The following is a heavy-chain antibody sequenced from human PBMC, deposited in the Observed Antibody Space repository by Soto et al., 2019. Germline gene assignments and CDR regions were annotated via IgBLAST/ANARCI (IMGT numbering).Heavy chain of an antibody. CDR3: ARVGGYCSSTSCYAPNYYYYGMDV. Sequence: QVQLVQSGAEVQKPGSSVKVSCKASGGTFSSYAISWVRQAPGQGLEWMGGIIPIFGTANYAQKFQGRVTITADESTSTAYMELSSLRSEDTAVYYCARVGGYCSSTSCYAPNYYYYGMDVWGQGTTVTVSS. D-gene: IGHD2-2*01. V-gene: IGHV1-69*01. CDR2: IIPIFGTA. J-gene: IGHJ6*02. CDR1: GGTFSSYA.